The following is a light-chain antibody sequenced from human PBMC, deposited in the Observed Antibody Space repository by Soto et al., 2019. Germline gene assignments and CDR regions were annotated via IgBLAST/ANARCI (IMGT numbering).Light chain of an antibody. V-gene: IGKV1-5*03. CDR2: SAS. CDR1: QSVSSW. Sequence: EIQMTQTRSTLSASVGDRVTITCRASQSVSSWLAWYQQKPGKAPKPLIYSASSLESGVPARFSCSESGTQFTLTISGLQADDFASYYCQQYNTYPWTFGQGTKLE. J-gene: IGKJ2*02. CDR3: QQYNTYPWT.